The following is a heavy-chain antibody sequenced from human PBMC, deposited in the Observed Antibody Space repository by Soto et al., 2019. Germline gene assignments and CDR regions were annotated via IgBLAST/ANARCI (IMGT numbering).Heavy chain of an antibody. CDR3: ARNYYDSSGYFLY. D-gene: IGHD3-22*01. CDR2: IIPILGKT. Sequence: SVKVSCKASGGTFSRYTISWVRQAPGQGLEKMGNIIPILGKTKYAQKFQGRVTITADESTSTAYMELSSLRSEDTAVYYCARNYYDSSGYFLYWGQGTLVTVSS. CDR1: GGTFSRYT. J-gene: IGHJ4*02. V-gene: IGHV1-69*02.